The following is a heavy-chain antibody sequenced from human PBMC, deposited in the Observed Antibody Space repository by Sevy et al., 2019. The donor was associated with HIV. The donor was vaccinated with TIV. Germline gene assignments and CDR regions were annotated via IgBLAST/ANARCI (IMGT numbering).Heavy chain of an antibody. CDR2: IHYTGGT. V-gene: IGHV4-30-4*01. J-gene: IGHJ4*02. D-gene: IGHD5-12*01. Sequence: SETLSLTCTVSGGSISSSDSYWSWIRQPPGKGLEWIGYIHYTGGTESNPFLKSRVAMSLDTSEKQFSLKLNFLTAADTAVYYCASKRGYNHGPFDYWGQGTLVTVSS. CDR3: ASKRGYNHGPFDY. CDR1: GGSISSSDSY.